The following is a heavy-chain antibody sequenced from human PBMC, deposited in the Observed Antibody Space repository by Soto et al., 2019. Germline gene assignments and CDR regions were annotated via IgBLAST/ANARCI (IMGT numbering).Heavy chain of an antibody. J-gene: IGHJ6*02. Sequence: QVQLVESGGGEVQPGRSLTISCAASGFTFSTYGMHWVRQTPGKGLEWVAVISYDGTNKFYSDSVKGPFTTSRDNFKNTLSLQMNSLRADDTAVYSCAKGLQSYGDYDYYCYGMDVWGLGTRVTVSS. D-gene: IGHD4-17*01. CDR1: GFTFSTYG. CDR2: ISYDGTNK. CDR3: AKGLQSYGDYDYYCYGMDV. V-gene: IGHV3-30*18.